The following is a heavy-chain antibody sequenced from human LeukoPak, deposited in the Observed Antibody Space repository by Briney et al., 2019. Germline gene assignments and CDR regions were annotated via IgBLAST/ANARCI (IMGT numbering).Heavy chain of an antibody. CDR1: GFTFSDYA. V-gene: IGHV3-11*01. J-gene: IGHJ4*02. CDR3: ARTIVGATYFDY. D-gene: IGHD1-26*01. CDR2: ISSSGSTI. Sequence: GGSLRLSCAASGFTFSDYAMSWVRQAPGKGLEWVSYISSSGSTIYYADPVKGRFTISRDNAKNSLYLQMNSLRAEDTAVYYCARTIVGATYFDYWGQGTLVTVSS.